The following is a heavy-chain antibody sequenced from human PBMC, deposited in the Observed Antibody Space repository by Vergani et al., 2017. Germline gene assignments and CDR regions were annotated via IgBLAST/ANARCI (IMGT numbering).Heavy chain of an antibody. CDR2: IIPILGIA. Sequence: QVQLVQSGAEVKKPGSSVKVSCKASGGTFSSYTISWVRQAPGQGLEWMGRIIPILGIANYAQKFQGRVTITADKSTSTADMELSSLRSEDTAVYYCARDLTNSYGMDVWGQGTTVTVSS. CDR3: ARDLTNSYGMDV. J-gene: IGHJ6*02. CDR1: GGTFSSYT. V-gene: IGHV1-69*08. D-gene: IGHD1-1*01.